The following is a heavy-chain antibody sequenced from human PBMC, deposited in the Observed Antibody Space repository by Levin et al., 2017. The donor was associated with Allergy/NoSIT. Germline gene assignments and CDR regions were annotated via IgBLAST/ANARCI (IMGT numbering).Heavy chain of an antibody. D-gene: IGHD3-16*02. V-gene: IGHV4-30-4*01. CDR1: GGSISSGDYY. CDR2: IYYSGST. CDR3: ARGLEGYYDYVWGSYRPASPYYFDY. Sequence: SQTLSLTCTVSGGSISSGDYYWSWIRQPPGKGLEWIGYIYYSGSTYYNPSLKSRVTISVDTSKNQFSLKLSSVTAADTAVYYCARGLEGYYDYVWGSYRPASPYYFDYWGQGTLVTVSS. J-gene: IGHJ4*02.